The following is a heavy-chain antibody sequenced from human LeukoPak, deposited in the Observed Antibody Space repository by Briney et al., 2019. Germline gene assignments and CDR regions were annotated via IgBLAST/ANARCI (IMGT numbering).Heavy chain of an antibody. CDR3: AILRMRLDY. J-gene: IGHJ4*02. CDR1: GFTFSDYY. V-gene: IGHV3-23*01. Sequence: PGGSLRLSCAASGFTFSDYYMSWIRQAPGKGLEWVSAISGSGGSTYYADSVKGRFTISRDNSKNTLYLQMNSLRAEDTAVYYCAILRMRLDYWGQGTLVTVSS. CDR2: ISGSGGST.